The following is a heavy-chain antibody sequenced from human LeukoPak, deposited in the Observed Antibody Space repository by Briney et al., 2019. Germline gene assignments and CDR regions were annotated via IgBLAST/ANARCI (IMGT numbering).Heavy chain of an antibody. D-gene: IGHD6-13*01. V-gene: IGHV4-59*11. CDR1: GGSISSHY. CDR3: ARVPAAGPFDY. J-gene: IGHJ4*02. CDR2: IYYSGST. Sequence: PSETLSLTCTVSGGSISSHYWSWIRQPPGKGLEWIGYIYYSGSTNYNPSLKSRVTISVDTSKNQFSLKLSSVTAADTAVYYCARVPAAGPFDYWGQGTLVTVSS.